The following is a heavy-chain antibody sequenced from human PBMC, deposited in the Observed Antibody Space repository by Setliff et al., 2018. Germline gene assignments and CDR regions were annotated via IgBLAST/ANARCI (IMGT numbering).Heavy chain of an antibody. CDR1: GYTLTNYY. CDR3: ARDRYYNSWSGTSITAPHDAFDI. D-gene: IGHD3-3*01. Sequence: ASVKVSCKASGYTLTNYYMHWVRQAPGQGLEWMGIINPSGGLTRYAQKFQGGVTMTRDTSTSTVYMEVISLRSEDTAVYYCARDRYYNSWSGTSITAPHDAFDIWGQGTMVTVSS. J-gene: IGHJ3*02. CDR2: INPSGGLT. V-gene: IGHV1-46*03.